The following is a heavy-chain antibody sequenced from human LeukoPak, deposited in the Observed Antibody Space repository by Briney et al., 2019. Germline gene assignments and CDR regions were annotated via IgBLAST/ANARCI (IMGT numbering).Heavy chain of an antibody. CDR1: GGSISSYY. J-gene: IGHJ5*02. CDR2: IYYSGST. CDR3: ARGQSDIVVVPAAVVWFDP. V-gene: IGHV4-59*01. Sequence: SETLSLTCTVSGGSISSYYGSWIRQPPGKGLEWLGYIYYSGSTNYNPSLKSRVTISVDTSKNQFSLKLSSVTAADTAVYYCARGQSDIVVVPAAVVWFDPWGQGTLVTVSS. D-gene: IGHD2-2*01.